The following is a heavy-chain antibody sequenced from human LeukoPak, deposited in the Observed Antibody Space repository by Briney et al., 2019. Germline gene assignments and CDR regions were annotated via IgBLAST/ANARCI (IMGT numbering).Heavy chain of an antibody. CDR2: IRYDGSNK. D-gene: IGHD3-10*01. Sequence: GGSLRLSCAASGFTFSSYGMHWVRQAPGKGLEWVAFIRYDGSNKYYADSVKGRFTISRDNSKNTLYLQMNSLRAEDTAVYYCAKDLYYYGSGSWGAFDIWGQGTMVTVSS. CDR3: AKDLYYYGSGSWGAFDI. J-gene: IGHJ3*02. CDR1: GFTFSSYG. V-gene: IGHV3-30*02.